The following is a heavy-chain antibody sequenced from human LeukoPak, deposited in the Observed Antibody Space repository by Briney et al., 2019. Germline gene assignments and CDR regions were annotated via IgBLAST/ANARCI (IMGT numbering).Heavy chain of an antibody. J-gene: IGHJ4*02. V-gene: IGHV3-23*01. CDR1: GFSVVTSP. CDR2: FLNRGGDT. CDR3: AKDGYGSGSYSQYFDS. D-gene: IGHD3-10*01. Sequence: GGSLRLSCAASGFSVVTSPMSWLRQSPGKGLEWVSAFLNRGGDTYYADCVKGRFTISRDTSKNLPYLQMSSLRAEDTAVYYCAKDGYGSGSYSQYFDSWGQGTLVTVSS.